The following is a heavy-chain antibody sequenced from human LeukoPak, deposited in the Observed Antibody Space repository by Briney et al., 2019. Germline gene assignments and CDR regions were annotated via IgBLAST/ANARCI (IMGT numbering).Heavy chain of an antibody. CDR1: GFSFSKYA. CDR3: AKGVGPSAPYGRVFDF. CDR2: IITNGDDK. Sequence: GSLRLSCAGCGFSFSKYAMSWVRQAPGKGLEWVAIIITNGDDKKYAHSLKGRFTISIDDSRNALYLQMNGLRADDTAVYYCAKGVGPSAPYGRVFDFWGRGTLVTVSS. D-gene: IGHD2-2*01. V-gene: IGHV3-23*01. J-gene: IGHJ4*02.